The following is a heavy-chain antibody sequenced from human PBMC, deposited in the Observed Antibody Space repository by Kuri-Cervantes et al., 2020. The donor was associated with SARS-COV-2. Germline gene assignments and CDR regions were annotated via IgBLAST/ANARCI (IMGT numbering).Heavy chain of an antibody. D-gene: IGHD1-26*01. V-gene: IGHV3-49*04. CDR2: IRSKAYGGTT. J-gene: IGHJ6*03. CDR3: ERDSAYYYYMDV. CDR1: GFTFGDYA. Sequence: GESLKISCTASGFTFGDYAMSWVRQAPGKGLEWVGFIRSKAYGGTTEYAASVKGRFTISRDNSKNTLYLQMNSLRAEDTALYHCERDSAYYYYMDVWGKGTMVTVSS.